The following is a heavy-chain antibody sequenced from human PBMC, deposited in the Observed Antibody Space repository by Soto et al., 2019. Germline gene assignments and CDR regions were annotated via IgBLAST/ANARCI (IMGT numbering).Heavy chain of an antibody. V-gene: IGHV4-34*01. CDR3: ATSYSYSSSWYSDY. CDR1: GGSFSGYY. Sequence: SETLSLTCAVYGGSFSGYYWSWIRQPPGKGLELIGEINHSGSTNYNPSLKSRVTISVDTSKDQFSLKLSSVTAADTAVYYCATSYSYSSSWYSDYWGQGTLVTVSS. D-gene: IGHD6-13*01. J-gene: IGHJ4*02. CDR2: INHSGST.